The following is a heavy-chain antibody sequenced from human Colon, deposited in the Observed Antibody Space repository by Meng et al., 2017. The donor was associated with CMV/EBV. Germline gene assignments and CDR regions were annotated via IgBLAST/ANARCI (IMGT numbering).Heavy chain of an antibody. CDR2: IDYSGST. CDR1: GSSISSYY. CDR3: ARVRLVSGSGWYWFDP. J-gene: IGHJ5*02. D-gene: IGHD6-19*01. Sequence: SETLSLTCIVSGSSISSYYWSWIRQPPGKGLEWIGYIDYSGSTNYNPSLKSRVTISVDTSKNQFSLNLRSVTAADTAVYYCARVRLVSGSGWYWFDPWGQGTLVTVSS. V-gene: IGHV4-59*01.